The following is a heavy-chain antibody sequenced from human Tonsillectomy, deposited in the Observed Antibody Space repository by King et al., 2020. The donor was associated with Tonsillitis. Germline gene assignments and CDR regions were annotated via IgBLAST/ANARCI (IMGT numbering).Heavy chain of an antibody. CDR3: ARESIVAAGPFDY. Sequence: QLQESGPGLVKPSETLSLTCTVSGGSISSYDWSWIRQSPGKGLEWIGHIYRSGSTNYNPSLKSRVTISVDTSKNQFSLKVSSVTAADTAVYYCARESIVAAGPFDYWGQGTLVTVSP. V-gene: IGHV4-59*01. D-gene: IGHD6-13*01. CDR1: GGSISSYD. J-gene: IGHJ4*02. CDR2: IYRSGST.